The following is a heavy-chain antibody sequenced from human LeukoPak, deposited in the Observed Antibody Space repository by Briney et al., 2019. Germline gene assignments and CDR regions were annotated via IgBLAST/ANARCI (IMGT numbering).Heavy chain of an antibody. CDR2: IYYSGRS. Sequence: PSETLTLSCTASGGSFSSGDNYWGWLRPPPGKGLESFGYIYYSGRSYYNPAINRFVTISEDATNNLYSLMLRSVTAANPADYYCAREIKPCGGDCYSGPFDSWGQGTMVTVSS. V-gene: IGHV4-30-4*08. CDR1: GGSFSSGDNY. J-gene: IGHJ3*02. CDR3: AREIKPCGGDCYSGPFDS. D-gene: IGHD2-21*01.